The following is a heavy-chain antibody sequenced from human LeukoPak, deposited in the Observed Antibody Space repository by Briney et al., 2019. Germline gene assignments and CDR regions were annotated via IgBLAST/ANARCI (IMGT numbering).Heavy chain of an antibody. CDR1: GGSISSSSYY. CDR3: ARQILRPIAVAGYNWFDP. J-gene: IGHJ5*02. D-gene: IGHD6-19*01. CDR2: IYYSGST. V-gene: IGHV4-39*01. Sequence: SSETLSLTCTVSGGSISSSSYYSGWIRQPPGKGLERIGRIYYSGSTYYNPSLRSRVTISVDTSKNQCSLKLSSVTAADTAVYYCARQILRPIAVAGYNWFDPWGQGTLVSVSS.